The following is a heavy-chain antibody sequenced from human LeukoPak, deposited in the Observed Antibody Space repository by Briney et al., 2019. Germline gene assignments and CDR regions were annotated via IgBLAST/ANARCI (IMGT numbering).Heavy chain of an antibody. CDR3: ARDFYYDSSGYYYPDAFDI. CDR1: GGTFSSYA. J-gene: IGHJ3*02. D-gene: IGHD3-22*01. Sequence: SVKVSCKASGGTFSSYAISWVRQAPGQGLEWMGGIIPIFGTANYAQKFQGRVTITADVSTSTAYMELSSLRSEDTAVYYCARDFYYDSSGYYYPDAFDIWGQGTMVTVSS. V-gene: IGHV1-69*13. CDR2: IIPIFGTA.